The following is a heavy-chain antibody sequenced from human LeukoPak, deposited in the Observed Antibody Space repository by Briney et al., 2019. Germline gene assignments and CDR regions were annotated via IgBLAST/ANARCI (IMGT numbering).Heavy chain of an antibody. J-gene: IGHJ4*02. CDR2: VHVSGTR. Sequence: PSQTLSLPCTVSGGSMRSVYWRGIRQPAGMGLEWIGRVHVSGTRHPTRSLESRITMSVDTSKHLLCLKMISVTAAHTAVYYCARLSPVDGGATFFDSWGQGTLVTVSS. CDR3: ARLSPVDGGATFFDS. V-gene: IGHV4-4*07. CDR1: GGSMRSVY. D-gene: IGHD5-24*01.